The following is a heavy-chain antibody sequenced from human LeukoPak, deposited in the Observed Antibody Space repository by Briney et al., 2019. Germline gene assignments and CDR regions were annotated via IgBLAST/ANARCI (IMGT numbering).Heavy chain of an antibody. CDR2: IYYSGST. V-gene: IGHV4-59*08. Sequence: PSETLSLTCTVSGGSISSYYWSWIRQPPGKGLEWIGYIYYSGSTNYNPSLKSRVTISVDTSKNQFSLKLSSVTAADTAVYYCALGGCSGGSCYSDYWGQGTLVTVSS. CDR1: GGSISSYY. D-gene: IGHD2-15*01. CDR3: ALGGCSGGSCYSDY. J-gene: IGHJ4*02.